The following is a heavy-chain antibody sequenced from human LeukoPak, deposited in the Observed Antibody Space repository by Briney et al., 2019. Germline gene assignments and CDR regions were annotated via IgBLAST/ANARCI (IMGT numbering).Heavy chain of an antibody. V-gene: IGHV3-7*01. CDR1: GFTFSTYW. D-gene: IGHD6-13*01. CDR3: ARVDGSSSCPDY. CDR2: IKQDGSET. J-gene: IGHJ4*02. Sequence: GGSLRLSCAASGFTFSTYWMSWVRQAPGKGLERVANIKQDGSETYYVDSVKGRFTISRDNANNLLYLEMNSLRAEDTALCYCARVDGSSSCPDYWGQGTLVTVSS.